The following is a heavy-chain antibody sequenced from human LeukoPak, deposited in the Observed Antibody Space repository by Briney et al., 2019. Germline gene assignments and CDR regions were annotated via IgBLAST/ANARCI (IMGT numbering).Heavy chain of an antibody. CDR2: IYYSGST. CDR3: WRVNPPFGELANWFDP. CDR1: GGSISSSSYY. Sequence: SETLSLTCTVSGGSISSSSYYWGWIRQPPGKGLEWIGSIYYSGSTNYNPSLKSRVTISVETSKNQFSRKRITVAASATAVYFCWRVNPPFGELANWFDPWGQGTLVTVSS. D-gene: IGHD3-10*01. J-gene: IGHJ5*02. V-gene: IGHV4-39*07.